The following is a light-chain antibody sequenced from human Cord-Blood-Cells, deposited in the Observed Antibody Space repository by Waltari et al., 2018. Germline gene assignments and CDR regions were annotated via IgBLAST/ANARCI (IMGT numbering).Light chain of an antibody. Sequence: QSALTTPPSASGSPAQSVPISCTGTSSDVGASNYVSWYRQHPGKAPKLMIYEVSKRPSGVPDRFSGSKSGNTASLTVSGLQAEDEADYYCSSYAGSNNLVFGGGTKLTVL. CDR1: SSDVGASNY. CDR3: SSYAGSNNLV. V-gene: IGLV2-8*01. CDR2: EVS. J-gene: IGLJ3*02.